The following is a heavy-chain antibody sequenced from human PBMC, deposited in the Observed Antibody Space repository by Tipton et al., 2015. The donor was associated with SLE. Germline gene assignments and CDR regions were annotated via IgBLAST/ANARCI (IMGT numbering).Heavy chain of an antibody. CDR1: GGSISSYY. J-gene: IGHJ4*02. CDR3: ARHKGSGYYHFDY. Sequence: LRLSCSVSGGSISSYYWSWIRQPPAKGLEWIGFIYYNGKTNYNSSLKSRVTISVDTSKSQFSLKLRSVTAADTAVYYCARHKGSGYYHFDYWGQGTLVTVSS. V-gene: IGHV4-59*08. CDR2: IYYNGKT. D-gene: IGHD3-22*01.